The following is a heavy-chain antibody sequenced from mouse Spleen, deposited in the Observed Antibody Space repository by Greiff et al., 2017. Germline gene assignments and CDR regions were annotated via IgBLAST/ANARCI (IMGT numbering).Heavy chain of an antibody. J-gene: IGHJ4*01. CDR1: GFSLTSYG. CDR2: IWAGGST. Sequence: QVQLQQSGPGLVAPSQSLSITCTISGFSLTSYGVHWVRQPPGKGLEWLGVIWAGGSTNYNSALMSRLSISKDNSKSQVFLKMNSLPTDDTAMYYCAPQDHYYGSSSYAMDYWGQGTSVTVSS. V-gene: IGHV2-9*02. D-gene: IGHD1-1*01. CDR3: APQDHYYGSSSYAMDY.